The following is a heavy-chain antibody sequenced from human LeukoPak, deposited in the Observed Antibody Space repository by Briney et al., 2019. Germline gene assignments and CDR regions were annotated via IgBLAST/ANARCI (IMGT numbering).Heavy chain of an antibody. J-gene: IGHJ4*02. Sequence: SETLSLTCTVSGGSISSYYWSWIRQPPGKGLEWIGYIYYSGSTNYNPSLKSRVTISVDTSKNQFSPKLSSVTAADTAVYYCARDGHCGGDCYSYWGQGTLVTVSS. CDR1: GGSISSYY. V-gene: IGHV4-59*12. CDR2: IYYSGST. CDR3: ARDGHCGGDCYSY. D-gene: IGHD2-21*01.